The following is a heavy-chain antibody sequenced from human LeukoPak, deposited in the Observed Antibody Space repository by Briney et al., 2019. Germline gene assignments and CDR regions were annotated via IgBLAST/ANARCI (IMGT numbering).Heavy chain of an antibody. CDR1: GGSFSGYY. V-gene: IGHV4-34*01. Sequence: SETLSLTCAVYGGSFSGYYWSWIRQPPGKGLEGSGEINHSGSTNYNPSLKSRVTISVDTSKNQFSLKLSSVTAADTAVYYCARDTGVPYCSSTSCSTYYYMDVWGKGTTVTVSS. J-gene: IGHJ6*03. CDR2: INHSGST. CDR3: ARDTGVPYCSSTSCSTYYYMDV. D-gene: IGHD2-2*01.